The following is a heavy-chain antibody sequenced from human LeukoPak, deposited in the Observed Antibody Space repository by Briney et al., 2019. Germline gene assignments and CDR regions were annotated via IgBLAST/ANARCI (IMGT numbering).Heavy chain of an antibody. J-gene: IGHJ4*02. Sequence: ASVKVSCKASGYTFSSYGISWVRQAPGQGLEWMGWISGYNGNTHYAQKLQGRVTMTTDTSTSTAYMELRSLRSDDTAIYYCAREWTNFDYWGQGTLVTVSS. CDR3: AREWTNFDY. CDR2: ISGYNGNT. D-gene: IGHD3/OR15-3a*01. CDR1: GYTFSSYG. V-gene: IGHV1-18*01.